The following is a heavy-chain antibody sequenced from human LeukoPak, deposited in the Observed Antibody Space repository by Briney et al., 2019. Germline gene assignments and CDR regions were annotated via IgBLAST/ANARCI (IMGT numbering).Heavy chain of an antibody. J-gene: IGHJ4*02. D-gene: IGHD4-11*01. CDR2: IKPSDGST. CDR3: ARLDYSKFDY. CDR1: GYTFSGYY. V-gene: IGHV1-46*01. Sequence: ASVKVSCKASGYTFSGYYMHWVRQAPGQGLEWMGIIKPSDGSTIYAQKFQGRVTMTSDTSTTTVYMEVSSPRSDDTAVYYCARLDYSKFDYWGQGILVTVSS.